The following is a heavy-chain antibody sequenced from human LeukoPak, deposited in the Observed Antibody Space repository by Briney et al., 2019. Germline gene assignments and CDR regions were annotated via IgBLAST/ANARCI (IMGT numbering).Heavy chain of an antibody. V-gene: IGHV3-48*02. D-gene: IGHD2-21*01. Sequence: GGSLRLSCAASGFSFSGFGMNWVRQAPGKGLEWISYIGSSGSAGGNIYYPVSVKGRFTVSRDNAKDSLFLQMNSLQDADTAVYYCARAPTPYFTYYMDVWGKGTTVTVSS. J-gene: IGHJ6*03. CDR2: IGSSGSAGGNI. CDR3: ARAPTPYFTYYMDV. CDR1: GFSFSGFG.